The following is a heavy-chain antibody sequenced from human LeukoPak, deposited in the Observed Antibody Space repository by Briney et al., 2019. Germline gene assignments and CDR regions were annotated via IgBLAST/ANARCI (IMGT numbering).Heavy chain of an antibody. CDR2: ISGSGGST. V-gene: IGHV3-23*01. CDR3: ARVDGDYDNNWFDP. D-gene: IGHD4-17*01. Sequence: PGGSLRLSCAASGFTFSSYAMSWVRQAPGKGLEWVSAISGSGGSTYYADSVKGRFTISRDNSKNTLYLQMNSLRAEDTAVYYCARVDGDYDNNWFDPWGQGTLVTVSS. CDR1: GFTFSSYA. J-gene: IGHJ5*02.